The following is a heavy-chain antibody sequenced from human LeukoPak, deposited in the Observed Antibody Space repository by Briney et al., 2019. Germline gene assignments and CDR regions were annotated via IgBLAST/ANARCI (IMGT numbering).Heavy chain of an antibody. D-gene: IGHD1-26*01. V-gene: IGHV1-69*04. CDR3: ARGVDIVGATYDY. CDR1: GGTFTSYA. Sequence: SVKVSCKASGGTFTSYAISWVRQAPGQGLEWMGRIIPILGIANYAQKFQGRVTITADKSTSTAYMELSSLRSEDTAVYYCARGVDIVGATYDYWGQGTLVTVSS. J-gene: IGHJ4*02. CDR2: IIPILGIA.